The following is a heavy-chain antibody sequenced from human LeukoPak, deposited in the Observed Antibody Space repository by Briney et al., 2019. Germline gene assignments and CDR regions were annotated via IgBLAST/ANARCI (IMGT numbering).Heavy chain of an antibody. CDR2: IYRSGST. V-gene: IGHV4-38-2*02. Sequence: PSETLSLICTVSGYSIRTDYYWVWIRQTPGKGLEWIGSIYRSGSTNYNPSLKSRVTISVDTSKNQFSLKVNSVTAADTALYYCARGDCSSTICYSPMDVWGKGTTVTVSS. J-gene: IGHJ6*03. CDR3: ARGDCSSTICYSPMDV. D-gene: IGHD2-2*01. CDR1: GYSIRTDYY.